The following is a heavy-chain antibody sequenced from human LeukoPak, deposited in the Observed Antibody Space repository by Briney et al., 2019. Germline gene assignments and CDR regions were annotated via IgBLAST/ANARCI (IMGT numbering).Heavy chain of an antibody. Sequence: SETLFLTCTVYGGAFSGYYGTWIRQTPGKGVEWIGEINYSGGTNYSPSLKSRVTLSVDTSKNEFSLTLKSVTAADTAVYYCARGVVLMVYASFDFWGQGTPATVSS. CDR1: GGAFSGYY. V-gene: IGHV4-34*01. D-gene: IGHD2-8*01. J-gene: IGHJ4*02. CDR2: INYSGGT. CDR3: ARGVVLMVYASFDF.